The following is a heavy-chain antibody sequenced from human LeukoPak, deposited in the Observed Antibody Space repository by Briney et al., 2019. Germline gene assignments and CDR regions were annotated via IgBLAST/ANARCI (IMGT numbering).Heavy chain of an antibody. Sequence: PGGSLRLSCAASGFTFSSYGMHWVRQAPGKGLEWVAVISYDGSNKYYADSVKGRFTISRDNSKNTLYLQMNSLRAEDTAVYYCAKDDGLRYFDWSGIDYWGQGTLVTVSS. J-gene: IGHJ4*02. CDR2: ISYDGSNK. D-gene: IGHD3-9*01. V-gene: IGHV3-30*18. CDR3: AKDDGLRYFDWSGIDY. CDR1: GFTFSSYG.